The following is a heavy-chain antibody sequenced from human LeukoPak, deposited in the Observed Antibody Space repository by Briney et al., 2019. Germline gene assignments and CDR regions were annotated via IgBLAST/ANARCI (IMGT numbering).Heavy chain of an antibody. V-gene: IGHV4-30-4*01. D-gene: IGHD2/OR15-2a*01. CDR2: IYYSGST. CDR3: ARVNRRYFDY. CDR1: GGSISSGDYY. J-gene: IGHJ4*02. Sequence: SETLSLTCTVSGGSISSGDYYWSWIRQPPGTGLEWIGYIYYSGSTYYNPSLKSRVTISVDTSKNQFSLKLSSVTAADTAVYYCARVNRRYFDYWGQGTLVTVSS.